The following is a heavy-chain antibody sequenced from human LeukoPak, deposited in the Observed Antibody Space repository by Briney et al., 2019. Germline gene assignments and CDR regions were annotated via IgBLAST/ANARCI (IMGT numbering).Heavy chain of an antibody. CDR3: GSDLLTAMPFDY. V-gene: IGHV3-33*08. D-gene: IGHD2-2*01. CDR1: GFTFSSYG. Sequence: GGPLTLSCAASGFTFSSYGKHWPRHAPGKGLEGVAVIWYDGSNKYYADSVKGRFTISRYNSKNTLYLQMNSLRAEDTGVYYCGSDLLTAMPFDYWGQGTLVTVSS. J-gene: IGHJ4*02. CDR2: IWYDGSNK.